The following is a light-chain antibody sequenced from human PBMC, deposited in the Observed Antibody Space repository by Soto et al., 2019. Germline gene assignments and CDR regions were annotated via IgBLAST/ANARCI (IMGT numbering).Light chain of an antibody. CDR1: QSINTY. CDR3: QQSYSTLFT. Sequence: DIQMTQSPSSLSASVGDRVTITCRASQSINTYLNWYQQKPGKAPKLLIYAASSLRSGVPSRFSGSGSGTDFTLTISSLQPEDFATYYCQQSYSTLFTFGPGTKVDVK. CDR2: AAS. V-gene: IGKV1-39*01. J-gene: IGKJ3*01.